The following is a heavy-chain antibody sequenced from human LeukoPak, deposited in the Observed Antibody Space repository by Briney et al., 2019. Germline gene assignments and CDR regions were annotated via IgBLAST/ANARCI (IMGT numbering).Heavy chain of an antibody. V-gene: IGHV4-59*12. J-gene: IGHJ2*01. Sequence: PSETLSLTCTVSGGSIRSYYWSRIRQPPGKGLEWIGYIYYSGSTNYNPSLRSRVTISVDTSKNQFSLKLSSVTAADTAVYYCASIPATSPYFDLWGRGTLVAVSS. CDR2: IYYSGST. D-gene: IGHD5-12*01. CDR1: GGSIRSYY. CDR3: ASIPATSPYFDL.